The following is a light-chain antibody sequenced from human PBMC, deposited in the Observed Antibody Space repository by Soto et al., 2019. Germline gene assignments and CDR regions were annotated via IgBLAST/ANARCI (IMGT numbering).Light chain of an antibody. CDR3: TSFTTINTLV. Sequence: QSALTQPASVSGSPGQSITISCTGPSSDVVDYNYVSWYQQHPGEAPRLLIHEVTNRPSGVSNRFSGSKSGNMAPLTISGLQAEDEADYYCTSFTTINTLVFGDGTKVTVL. CDR1: SSDVVDYNY. CDR2: EVT. J-gene: IGLJ1*01. V-gene: IGLV2-14*01.